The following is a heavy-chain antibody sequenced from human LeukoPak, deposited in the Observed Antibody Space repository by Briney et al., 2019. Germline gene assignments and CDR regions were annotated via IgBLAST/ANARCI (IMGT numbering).Heavy chain of an antibody. CDR1: GFTFSTYG. CDR2: ISYDGIK. Sequence: GGSLRLSCVASGFTFSTYGMHWVRQAPGKGLEWVAVISYDGIKYYADAVKGRFTISRDDSKNTLYLQMNSLRAEDTAVYYCVKGLQGSISGLLGYWGQGALVTVSS. D-gene: IGHD7-27*01. J-gene: IGHJ4*02. CDR3: VKGLQGSISGLLGY. V-gene: IGHV3-30*18.